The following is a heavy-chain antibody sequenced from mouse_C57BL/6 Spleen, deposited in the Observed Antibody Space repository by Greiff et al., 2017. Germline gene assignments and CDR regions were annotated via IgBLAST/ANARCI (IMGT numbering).Heavy chain of an antibody. D-gene: IGHD2-3*01. CDR2: INYDGSST. CDR1: GFTFSDYY. Sequence: EVQVVESEGGLVQPGSSMKLSCTASGFTFSDYYMAWVRQVPEKGLEWVANINYDGSSTYYLDSLKSRFIISRDNAKNILYLQMSSLKSEDTATYYCARMIPYWYFDVWGTGTTVTVSS. V-gene: IGHV5-16*01. CDR3: ARMIPYWYFDV. J-gene: IGHJ1*03.